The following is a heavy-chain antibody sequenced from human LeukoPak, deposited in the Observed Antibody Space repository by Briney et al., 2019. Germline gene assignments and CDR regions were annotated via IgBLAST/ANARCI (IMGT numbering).Heavy chain of an antibody. V-gene: IGHV1-69*05. Sequence: GASVKVSCKASGGTFSSYAISWVRQAPGQGLEWMGGIIPIFGTANYAQKFQGRVTITTDESTSTAYMELSSLRSEDTAVYYCARDRAPGIAAAGPFDYWGQGTLVTVSS. CDR1: GGTFSSYA. D-gene: IGHD6-13*01. CDR2: IIPIFGTA. J-gene: IGHJ4*02. CDR3: ARDRAPGIAAAGPFDY.